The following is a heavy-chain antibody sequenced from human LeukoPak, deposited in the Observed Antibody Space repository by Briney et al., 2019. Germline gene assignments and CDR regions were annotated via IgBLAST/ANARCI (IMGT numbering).Heavy chain of an antibody. V-gene: IGHV1-46*01. D-gene: IGHD3-3*01. Sequence: GASVKVSCKASGYTFTSYYMHWVRQAPGQGLEWMGIINPSGGSTSYAQKFQGRVTMTRDTSTSTVYMELSSLRSEDAAVYYCARRAPEYYDFWSGYYHPFDYWGQGTLVTVSS. CDR3: ARRAPEYYDFWSGYYHPFDY. J-gene: IGHJ4*02. CDR1: GYTFTSYY. CDR2: INPSGGST.